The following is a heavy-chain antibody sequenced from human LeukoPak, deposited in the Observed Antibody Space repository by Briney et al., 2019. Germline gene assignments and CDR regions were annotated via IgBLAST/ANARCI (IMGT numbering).Heavy chain of an antibody. CDR3: ARDWGRRYSSGWYGDFDY. Sequence: PGGSLRLSCAASGFTFSNYAMHWVRQAPGKGLEWVAVISYDGSDKYYADSVKGRFTISRDNSKNTLYLQMNSLRPEDTAVYYCARDWGRRYSSGWYGDFDYWAREPWSPSPQ. J-gene: IGHJ4*02. CDR2: ISYDGSDK. CDR1: GFTFSNYA. D-gene: IGHD6-19*01. V-gene: IGHV3-30-3*01.